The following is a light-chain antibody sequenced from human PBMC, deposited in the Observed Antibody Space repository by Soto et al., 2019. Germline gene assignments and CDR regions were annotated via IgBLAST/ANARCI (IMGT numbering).Light chain of an antibody. CDR3: SSYTSSSLV. V-gene: IGLV2-14*01. CDR2: EVS. CDR1: SSDVGGYNY. J-gene: IGLJ1*01. Sequence: QSALTQPASVSGSPGQSITISCTGTSSDVGGYNYVSWYQQHPGKAPKLMIYEVSNRPSGVSNRFSGSKSGNTASLTISGLQAEDEADYYCSSYTSSSLVFGTGTKVTV.